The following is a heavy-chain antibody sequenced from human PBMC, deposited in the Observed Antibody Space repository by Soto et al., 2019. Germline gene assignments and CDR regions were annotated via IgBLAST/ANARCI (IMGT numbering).Heavy chain of an antibody. D-gene: IGHD5-18*01. CDR2: IYWDDDK. Sequence: QITLKESGPTLVKPTQTLTLTCTFSGFSLSTSGVGVGWIRQPPGKALESLALIYWDDDKRYSPSLTSRLTITKDTSKNQGVLTMTNMDTVDTATYYCADRLRAVQLDAFDIWGQGTMVTVSS. CDR1: GFSLSTSGVG. V-gene: IGHV2-5*02. J-gene: IGHJ3*02. CDR3: ADRLRAVQLDAFDI.